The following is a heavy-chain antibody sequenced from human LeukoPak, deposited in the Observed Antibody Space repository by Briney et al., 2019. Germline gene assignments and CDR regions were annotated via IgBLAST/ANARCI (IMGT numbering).Heavy chain of an antibody. V-gene: IGHV4-34*01. CDR3: ARGIGYSSSWYRRNWFDP. CDR1: DGSFSGYY. CDR2: INHSGST. D-gene: IGHD6-13*01. J-gene: IGHJ5*02. Sequence: SETLSLTCAVYDGSFSGYYWSWIRQPPGKGLEWIGEINHSGSTNYNPSLKSRVTISVDTSKNQFSLKPSSVTAADTAVHYCARGIGYSSSWYRRNWFDPWGQGTLVTVSS.